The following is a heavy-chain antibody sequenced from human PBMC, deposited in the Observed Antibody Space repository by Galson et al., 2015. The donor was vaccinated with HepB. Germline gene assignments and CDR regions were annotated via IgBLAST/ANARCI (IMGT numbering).Heavy chain of an antibody. CDR3: ARQRDGSGSPPLN. CDR2: IYYSGST. V-gene: IGHV4-59*08. D-gene: IGHD3-10*01. Sequence: ETLSLTCTVSGGSISSYYWSWIRQPPGKGLEWIGYIYYSGSTNYNPSLKSRVTISVDTSKNQFSLKLSSVTAADTAVYYCARQRDGSGSPPLNWGQGTLVTVSS. CDR1: GGSISSYY. J-gene: IGHJ4*02.